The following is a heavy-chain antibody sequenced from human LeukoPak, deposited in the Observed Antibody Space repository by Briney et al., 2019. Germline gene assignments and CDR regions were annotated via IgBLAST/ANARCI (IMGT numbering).Heavy chain of an antibody. V-gene: IGHV4-4*07. D-gene: IGHD4-17*01. Sequence: PSETLSLTCNVSGGSIGSYCWSWIRQPAGKGLEWIGLIYTSGSTNYNPSLKSRVTMSIDTSKNQLSLKLRSVTAADTAVYYCARDPVAVTTYYRPRAHWFDPWGQGTLVTVSS. CDR3: ARDPVAVTTYYRPRAHWFDP. CDR1: GGSIGSYC. J-gene: IGHJ5*02. CDR2: IYTSGST.